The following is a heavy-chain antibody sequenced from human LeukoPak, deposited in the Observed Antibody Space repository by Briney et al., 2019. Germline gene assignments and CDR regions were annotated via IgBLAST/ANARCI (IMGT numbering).Heavy chain of an antibody. D-gene: IGHD3-10*01. J-gene: IGHJ6*02. CDR2: INPNSGGT. CDR1: GYTFTGYY. V-gene: IGHV1-2*02. Sequence: ASVKVSCKASGYTFTGYYMHWLRQAPGQGLEWMGWINPNSGGTNYAQKFQGRVTIDRHTSISTAYMELSRLRSDDTAVYYCARAMTMRYGAGSRHADYYYYGMDVWGQGTTVTVSS. CDR3: ARAMTMRYGAGSRHADYYYYGMDV.